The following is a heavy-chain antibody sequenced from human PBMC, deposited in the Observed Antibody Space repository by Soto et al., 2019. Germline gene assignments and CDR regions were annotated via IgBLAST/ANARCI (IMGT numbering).Heavy chain of an antibody. D-gene: IGHD2-15*01. CDR3: VSDGRLGAATMNWFDP. CDR2: TYYRSKWYN. CDR1: GDSVSSNSAA. V-gene: IGHV6-1*01. J-gene: IGHJ5*02. Sequence: SQTLSLTCAISGDSVSSNSAAWNWIRQSPSRGLEWLGRTYYRSKWYNDYAVSVKSRITINPDTSKNQFSLQLNSVTPEDTAVYYCVSDGRLGAATMNWFDPWGQGTLVTVSS.